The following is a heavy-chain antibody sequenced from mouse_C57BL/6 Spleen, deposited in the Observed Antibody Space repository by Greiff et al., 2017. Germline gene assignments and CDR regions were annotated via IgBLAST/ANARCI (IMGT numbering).Heavy chain of an antibody. CDR1: GFTFSSYA. J-gene: IGHJ1*03. Sequence: EVKVVESGGGLVKPGGSLTLSCAASGFTFSSYAMSWVRQTPEKRLEWVATISDGGSYTYYPDNVKGRFTISRDNAKNNLYLQMSHLKSEDTAMYYCARENWDRYFDVWGTGTTVTVSS. CDR3: ARENWDRYFDV. V-gene: IGHV5-4*01. CDR2: ISDGGSYT. D-gene: IGHD4-1*01.